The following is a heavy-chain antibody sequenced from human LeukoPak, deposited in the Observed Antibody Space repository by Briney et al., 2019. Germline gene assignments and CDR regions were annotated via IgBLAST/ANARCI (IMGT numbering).Heavy chain of an antibody. D-gene: IGHD6-13*01. V-gene: IGHV3-7*03. Sequence: GGSLRLSCAASGFTFSSYWMSWVRQAPGKGLEWVANIKQDGSEKYYVDSVKGRFTISRDNAKNSLYLQMNSLRAEDTAVYYCAREGWHSSSWYSFDYWGQGILVTVSS. CDR1: GFTFSSYW. CDR2: IKQDGSEK. CDR3: AREGWHSSSWYSFDY. J-gene: IGHJ4*02.